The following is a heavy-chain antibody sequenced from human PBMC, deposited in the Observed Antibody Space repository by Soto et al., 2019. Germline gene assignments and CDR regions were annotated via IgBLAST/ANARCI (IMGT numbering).Heavy chain of an antibody. CDR1: GFSLNNARMG. J-gene: IGHJ4*02. D-gene: IGHD3-16*02. Sequence: QVTLKESGPVLVKPTETLTLTCTVSGFSLNNARMGVTWIRQPPGKALEWLAHIFSNGEKSYSTSLKNRLTISKDTSKSRVVLTMTNMDPVDTATYYCARIHLRMITFRGVIVFDFWGQGTLVSVSS. CDR3: ARIHLRMITFRGVIVFDF. CDR2: IFSNGEK. V-gene: IGHV2-26*01.